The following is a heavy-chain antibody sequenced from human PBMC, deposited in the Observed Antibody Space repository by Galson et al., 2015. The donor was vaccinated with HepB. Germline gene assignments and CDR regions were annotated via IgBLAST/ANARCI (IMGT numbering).Heavy chain of an antibody. V-gene: IGHV3-23*01. J-gene: IGHJ5*02. Sequence: SLRLSCAASGFTFSSYAMNWVRQAPGKGLAWGSTISYSGDDTYYADSVKGRFTISRDNSKNTLYLQMSSLRGDDTAVYYCAKGESGYSSGFDPWGPGTRVTASA. CDR2: ISYSGDDT. CDR1: GFTFSSYA. D-gene: IGHD6-19*01. CDR3: AKGESGYSSGFDP.